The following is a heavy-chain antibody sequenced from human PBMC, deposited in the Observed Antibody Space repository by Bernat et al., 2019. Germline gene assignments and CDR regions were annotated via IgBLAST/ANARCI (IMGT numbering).Heavy chain of an antibody. V-gene: IGHV3-30*04. CDR3: VRDGAALYYYHGMDV. Sequence: VQLVESGGGVVQPGRSLRLSCVASGFTFSDYSLHWVRQAPGKGLEWVAVVSYDGRNKYYEDSVQARFLISRDDSENTLYLQMDSLKSEDTAVYYCVRDGAALYYYHGMDVWGRGTTVTVSS. D-gene: IGHD6-25*01. CDR2: VSYDGRNK. CDR1: GFTFSDYS. J-gene: IGHJ6*02.